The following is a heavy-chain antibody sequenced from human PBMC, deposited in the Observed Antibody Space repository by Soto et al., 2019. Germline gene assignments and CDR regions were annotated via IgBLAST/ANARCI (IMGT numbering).Heavy chain of an antibody. D-gene: IGHD2-2*01. CDR3: ARVVPGAEAWFGP. CDR1: GYTFSNYV. J-gene: IGHJ5*02. Sequence: QVQLVQSGGEVKRPGASVRFSCKTSGYTFSNYVIPWVRRPPGKPLEWLGWISLYSDGTNYAQKFQGRVSMTTDTSTTTAYMELRSLRSDDTAVYYCARVVPGAEAWFGPWGQGTLVTVSS. V-gene: IGHV1-18*01. CDR2: ISLYSDGT.